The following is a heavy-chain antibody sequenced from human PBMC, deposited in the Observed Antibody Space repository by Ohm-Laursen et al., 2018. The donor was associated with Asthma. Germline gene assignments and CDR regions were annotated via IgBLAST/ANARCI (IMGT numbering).Heavy chain of an antibody. D-gene: IGHD3-3*01. Sequence: SLRLSCTASGFTFSSYGMHWVRQAPGKGLEWVAVGGSYYDGGLKYYADSVNGRFTVSRDDSKNTLYLQMNNLRPDDTAVYYCARDVMEWYLPAFDFWGQGTLVTVSS. J-gene: IGHJ4*02. CDR1: GFTFSSYG. CDR3: ARDVMEWYLPAFDF. CDR2: GGSYYDGGLK. V-gene: IGHV3-30*19.